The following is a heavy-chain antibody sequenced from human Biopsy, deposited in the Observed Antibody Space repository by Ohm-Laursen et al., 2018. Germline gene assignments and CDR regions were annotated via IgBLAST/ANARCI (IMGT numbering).Heavy chain of an antibody. CDR3: ARATNSTGWPYYYFYGMDV. J-gene: IGHJ6*02. CDR1: GGSLSLSY. Sequence: PSDTLSLTCNVSGGSLSLSYWSWIRQPPGKGLEWIGYIYSSGGTDYNPSLKSRVTISVDTSKNQFSLRLNSVTAADTAVYYCARATNSTGWPYYYFYGMDVWGQGTTVTVSS. V-gene: IGHV4-59*07. CDR2: IYSSGGT. D-gene: IGHD2/OR15-2a*01.